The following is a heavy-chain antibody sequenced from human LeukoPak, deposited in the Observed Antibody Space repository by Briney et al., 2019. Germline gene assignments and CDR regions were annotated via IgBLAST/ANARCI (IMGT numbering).Heavy chain of an antibody. Sequence: PSETLSLTCAVYGGSFSGYYWSWIRQPPGKGLEWIGEINNSGSTNYNPSLKSRVTISVDTSKNQFSLKLSSVTAADTAVYYCARGLTSRITIFGVAYNWFDPWGQGTLVTVSS. J-gene: IGHJ5*02. CDR3: ARGLTSRITIFGVAYNWFDP. CDR2: INNSGST. CDR1: GGSFSGYY. D-gene: IGHD3-3*01. V-gene: IGHV4-34*01.